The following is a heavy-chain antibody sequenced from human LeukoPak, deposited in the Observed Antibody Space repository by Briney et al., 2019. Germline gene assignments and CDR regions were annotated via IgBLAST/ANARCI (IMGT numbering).Heavy chain of an antibody. D-gene: IGHD3-3*01. V-gene: IGHV4-61*02. CDR3: ARSYFYEYFQH. Sequence: SETLSLTCTVSGGSISSGSYYWRWIRQPAGTGLEWIGRIYTSGSTNYNPSLKSRVTISVDTSKNQFSLKLSSLTAADTAVYYCARSYFYEYFQHWGQGTLVTVPS. J-gene: IGHJ1*01. CDR2: IYTSGST. CDR1: GGSISSGSYY.